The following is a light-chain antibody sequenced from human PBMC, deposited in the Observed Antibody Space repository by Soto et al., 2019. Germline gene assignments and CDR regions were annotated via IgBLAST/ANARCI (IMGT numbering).Light chain of an antibody. CDR3: QQRSNWPST. Sequence: EIVLTQSPATLSLSPGERAALSCRASQSVSSYLAWYQQKPGQAPRLLIYDSSKRAKGIPARFSGSGSGTDFTLTVSSLEPEDFAIDFCQQRSNWPSTFGGGTKVEI. CDR2: DSS. V-gene: IGKV3-11*01. J-gene: IGKJ4*01. CDR1: QSVSSY.